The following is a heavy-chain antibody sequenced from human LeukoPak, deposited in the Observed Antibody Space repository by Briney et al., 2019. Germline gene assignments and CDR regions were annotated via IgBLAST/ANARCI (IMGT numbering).Heavy chain of an antibody. CDR2: INPSGGTT. CDR3: ARDPGEYSSSHLFDY. Sequence: ASVKVSCKASGYTFTSYDINWVRQAPGQGLECMGIINPSGGTTIYAQNFQGRVTMTRDMSTSTVYMQLSSLRSQDTAVYYCARDPGEYSSSHLFDYWGQGTLVTVSS. J-gene: IGHJ4*02. D-gene: IGHD6-6*01. V-gene: IGHV1-46*01. CDR1: GYTFTSYD.